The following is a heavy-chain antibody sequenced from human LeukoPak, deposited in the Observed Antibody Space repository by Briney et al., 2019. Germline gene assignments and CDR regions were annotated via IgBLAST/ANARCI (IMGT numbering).Heavy chain of an antibody. J-gene: IGHJ4*02. D-gene: IGHD2-15*01. V-gene: IGHV1-18*01. Sequence: ASVKVSCKASGYTFTSYGISWVRQPPGQGLEWMGWISAYNGNTYYAQKFRGRVTMTTDTSTSTAYMELRSLSSDDTAVYYCARGPYCSGATCYSQYFDFWGQGTLVPVSS. CDR3: ARGPYCSGATCYSQYFDF. CDR1: GYTFTSYG. CDR2: ISAYNGNT.